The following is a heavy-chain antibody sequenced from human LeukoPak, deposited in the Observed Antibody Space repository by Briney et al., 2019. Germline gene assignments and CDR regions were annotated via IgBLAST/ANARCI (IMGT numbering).Heavy chain of an antibody. V-gene: IGHV1-58*01. CDR3: AAEKRLYCSGGACYPDAFDI. Sequence: GASVTVSCTASGISFISSAVQWVRQARGQRLEWIGWIFVGSGVTNYAQKFLERVTITRDMSTSTVFMELSSLRSEDTALYYCAAEKRLYCSGGACYPDAFDIWGQGTMVTVSS. CDR1: GISFISSA. J-gene: IGHJ3*02. D-gene: IGHD2-15*01. CDR2: IFVGSGVT.